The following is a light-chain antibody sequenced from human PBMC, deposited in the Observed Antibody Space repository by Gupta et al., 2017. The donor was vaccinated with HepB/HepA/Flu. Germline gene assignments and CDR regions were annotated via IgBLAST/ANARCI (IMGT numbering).Light chain of an antibody. Sequence: SVLTQPLSASGAPGQGVTISWPASSSNIGAGYDVHWYQGFPGRAPKVLIYGNTNRPSGVPDRFSGSKSGTAASLAISGLQAEDEADYYCQPYDSSLRVVFGGGTKVTVL. CDR2: GNT. CDR3: QPYDSSLRVV. CDR1: SSNIGAGYD. V-gene: IGLV1-40*01. J-gene: IGLJ2*01.